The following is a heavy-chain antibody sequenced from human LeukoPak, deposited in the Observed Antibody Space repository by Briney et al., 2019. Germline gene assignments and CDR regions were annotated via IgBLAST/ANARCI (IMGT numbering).Heavy chain of an antibody. CDR3: ARDDQTKESDGMDV. V-gene: IGHV3-11*04. CDR1: GFTFSDYY. D-gene: IGHD2-8*01. Sequence: GGSLRLSCAASGFTFSDYYMSWIRQAPGKGLEWVSYISGSGSTIYYADSVKGRFTISRDNAKNSLYLQMNSLRAEDTAVYYCARDDQTKESDGMDVWGQGTTVTVSS. CDR2: ISGSGSTI. J-gene: IGHJ6*02.